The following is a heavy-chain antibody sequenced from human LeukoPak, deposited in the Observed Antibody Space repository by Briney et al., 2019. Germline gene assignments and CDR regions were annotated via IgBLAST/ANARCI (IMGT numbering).Heavy chain of an antibody. Sequence: PSETLSLTCTVSGGSISNYYWSWIRQPPGKGLEWIGYICFSGSTNYNPSLKSRVTISVDTSKNQFSLNLSSVTAADTAMYYCARDRSPEGYYDSSHWDYYHGMDVWGQGTTVTVSS. CDR2: ICFSGST. J-gene: IGHJ6*02. CDR1: GGSISNYY. V-gene: IGHV4-59*01. D-gene: IGHD3-22*01. CDR3: ARDRSPEGYYDSSHWDYYHGMDV.